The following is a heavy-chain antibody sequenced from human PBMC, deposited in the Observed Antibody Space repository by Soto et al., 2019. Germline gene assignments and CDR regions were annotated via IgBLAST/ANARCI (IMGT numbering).Heavy chain of an antibody. CDR3: VKPIWGGKVTSDFQP. CDR1: GFTFNSHG. J-gene: IGHJ1*01. CDR2: LSYDGINK. D-gene: IGHD2-2*01. V-gene: IGHV3-30*18. Sequence: ESGGGVVQPGRSLRLSCTASGFTFNSHGMHWVRQAPGKGLEWVAGLSYDGINKFYLDSVKGRFTISRDNAKNTVYLQMNSLRAADPALYFRVKPIWGGKVTSDFQPWGPGNLVSVSS.